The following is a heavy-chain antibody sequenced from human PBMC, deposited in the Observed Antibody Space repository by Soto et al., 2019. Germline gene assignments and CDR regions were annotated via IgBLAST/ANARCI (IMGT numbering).Heavy chain of an antibody. Sequence: SETLSLTCTVSGGSISSYYWSWIRQPPGKGLEWIGYIYYSGSTNYNPSLKSRVTISVDTSKNQFSLKLSSVTAADTAVYYCARGFSSGSYNAFDIWGQGTMVTVSS. D-gene: IGHD1-26*01. J-gene: IGHJ3*02. CDR2: IYYSGST. CDR1: GGSISSYY. V-gene: IGHV4-59*01. CDR3: ARGFSSGSYNAFDI.